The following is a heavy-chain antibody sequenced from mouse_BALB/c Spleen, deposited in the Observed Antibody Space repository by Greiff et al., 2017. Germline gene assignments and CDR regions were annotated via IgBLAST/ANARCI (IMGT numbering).Heavy chain of an antibody. D-gene: IGHD2-13*01. J-gene: IGHJ4*01. CDR2: IYPGGGYT. Sequence: QVQLKQSGAELVRPGTSVKISCKASGYTFTNYWLGWVKQRPGHGLEWIGDIYPGGGYTNYNEKFKGKATLTADTSSSTAYMQLSSLTSEDSAVYFGAREAECDFYAMDYWGQGTSVTVSS. CDR3: AREAECDFYAMDY. V-gene: IGHV1-63*02. CDR1: GYTFTNYW.